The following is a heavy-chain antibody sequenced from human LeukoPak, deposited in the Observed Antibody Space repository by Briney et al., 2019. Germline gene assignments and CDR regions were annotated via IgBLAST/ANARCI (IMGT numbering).Heavy chain of an antibody. D-gene: IGHD2-21*01. CDR1: GFTFSSYA. CDR2: ISGSGGST. V-gene: IGHV3-23*01. Sequence: GGSLRLSCAAPGFTFSSYAMSWVRQAPGKGLEWVSAISGSGGSTYYADSVKGRFTISRDNSKNTLYLQMNSLRAEDTAVYYCAKGKVNHDGALDAWGQGTLVTVSS. CDR3: AKGKVNHDGALDA. J-gene: IGHJ3*01.